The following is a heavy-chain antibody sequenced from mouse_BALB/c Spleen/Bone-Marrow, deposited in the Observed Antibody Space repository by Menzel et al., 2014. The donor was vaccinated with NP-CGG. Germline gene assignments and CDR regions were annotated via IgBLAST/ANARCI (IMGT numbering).Heavy chain of an antibody. D-gene: IGHD1-1*01. CDR3: TRSNYGYWFFDV. CDR2: INPSNGGT. J-gene: IGHJ1*01. V-gene: IGHV1S81*02. Sequence: QVQLQQSGAELVKPGASVKLSCKASGYTFTSYYMYWVKQRPGQGLEWIGEINPSNGGTNFNETFKSKATLTVDKSSNTAYVQLSSLTSEDSAVYHCTRSNYGYWFFDVWGAGTTVTVSS. CDR1: GYTFTSYY.